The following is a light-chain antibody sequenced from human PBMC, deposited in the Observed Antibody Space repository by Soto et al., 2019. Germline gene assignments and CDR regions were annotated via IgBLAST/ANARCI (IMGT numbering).Light chain of an antibody. CDR2: DAS. CDR1: QSISSW. V-gene: IGKV1-5*01. CDR3: QQYNSYRT. Sequence: DIQMTQSPSTLSASVGDRVTITCRAGQSISSWLAWYQQKPGKAPKLLIYDASSLESGVPSRFSGSGSGTEFTLTISSLQPDDFATYYCQQYNSYRTFGQGTKVEIK. J-gene: IGKJ1*01.